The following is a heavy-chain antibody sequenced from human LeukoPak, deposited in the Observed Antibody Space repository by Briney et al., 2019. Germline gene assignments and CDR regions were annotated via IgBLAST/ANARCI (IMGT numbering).Heavy chain of an antibody. CDR2: VSRFGGTT. J-gene: IGHJ5*02. CDR3: VKHVGSRWSNNRFDP. V-gene: IGHV3-23*01. CDR1: GFTFDSYA. Sequence: GGSLRLSCAASGFTFDSYAMSWVRQAPGKGLEWVSAVSRFGGTTYYADSAKGRFTISRDNSNNTVYLQMNSLKVGDTALYYCVKHVGSRWSNNRFDPWGQGTLVTVS. D-gene: IGHD6-13*01.